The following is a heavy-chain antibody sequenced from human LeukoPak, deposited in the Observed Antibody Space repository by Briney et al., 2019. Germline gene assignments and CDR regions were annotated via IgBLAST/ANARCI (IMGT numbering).Heavy chain of an antibody. D-gene: IGHD2-15*01. Sequence: PGGSLRLSCAASGFTFSSYSMNWVRQAPGKGLEWVSSISSSSSYIYYADSVKGRFTISRDNAKNSLYLQMNSLRAEDTAVYYCARHPTYCSGGSCHFDYWGQGTLVTVSS. V-gene: IGHV3-21*01. CDR2: ISSSSSYI. J-gene: IGHJ4*02. CDR1: GFTFSSYS. CDR3: ARHPTYCSGGSCHFDY.